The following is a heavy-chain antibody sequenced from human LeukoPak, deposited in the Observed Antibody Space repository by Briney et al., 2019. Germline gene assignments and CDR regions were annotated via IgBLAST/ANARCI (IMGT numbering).Heavy chain of an antibody. V-gene: IGHV1-18*04. CDR3: ARGATPKDY. CDR1: GYSFTNYW. D-gene: IGHD5-12*01. CDR2: ISAYNGNT. J-gene: IGHJ4*02. Sequence: GESLKISCKGSGYSFTNYWIVWVRQAPGQGLEWMGWISAYNGNTNYAQKLQGRVTMTTDTSTSTAYMELRSLRSDDTAVYYCARGATPKDYWGQGTLVTVSS.